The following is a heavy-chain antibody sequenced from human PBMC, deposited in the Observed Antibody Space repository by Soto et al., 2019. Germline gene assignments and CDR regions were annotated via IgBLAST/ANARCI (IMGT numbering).Heavy chain of an antibody. Sequence: QITLKESGPPLVKPTQTLTLTCTFSGFSLSTSGVGVGWIRQPPGTALEWLALIYWDDDKRYSPSLKSRLTITKDTSKNQVVLTMTNMDPVDTATYYCALTYYGSGSYYNVRWFDPWGQGTLVTVSS. D-gene: IGHD3-10*01. CDR1: GFSLSTSGVG. J-gene: IGHJ5*02. CDR3: ALTYYGSGSYYNVRWFDP. V-gene: IGHV2-5*02. CDR2: IYWDDDK.